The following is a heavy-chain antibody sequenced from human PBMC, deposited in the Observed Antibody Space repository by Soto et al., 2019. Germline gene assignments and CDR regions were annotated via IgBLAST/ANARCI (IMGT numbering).Heavy chain of an antibody. CDR1: GFTFSSYS. Sequence: EVQLVESGGGLVQPGGSLRLSCAASGFTFSSYSMNWVRQAPGKGLEWVSYISSSSSTIYYADSVKGRFTISRDNAXNXXXXXXXXXXXXXXXXXXXXREXLGQDYDILTDVYYYYYMDVWGKGTTVTVSS. CDR3: XREXLGQDYDILTDVYYYYYMDV. V-gene: IGHV3-48*01. D-gene: IGHD3-9*01. J-gene: IGHJ6*03. CDR2: ISSSSSTI.